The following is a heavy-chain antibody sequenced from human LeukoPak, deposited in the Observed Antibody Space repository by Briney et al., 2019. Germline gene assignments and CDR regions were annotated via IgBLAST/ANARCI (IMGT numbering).Heavy chain of an antibody. Sequence: SETLSLTCTVSGGSISSSSYYWGWIRQPPGKGLEWIGSIYYSGSTYYNPSLKSRVTISVDTSKNQFSLKLSSVTAANTAVYYCASQYYDFWSGYLRAFDYWGQGTLVTVSS. CDR1: GGSISSSSYY. J-gene: IGHJ4*02. CDR2: IYYSGST. CDR3: ASQYYDFWSGYLRAFDY. V-gene: IGHV4-39*01. D-gene: IGHD3-3*01.